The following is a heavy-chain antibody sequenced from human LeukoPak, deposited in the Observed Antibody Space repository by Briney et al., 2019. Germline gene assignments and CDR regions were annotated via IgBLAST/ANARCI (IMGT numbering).Heavy chain of an antibody. D-gene: IGHD2-15*01. J-gene: IGHJ4*02. V-gene: IGHV3-23*01. Sequence: GGSLRLSCAASGFTFSSYAMSWVRQAPGRGLEWVSAISGSGDSTYYADSVKGRFTISRDNSKNTLYLQMNSLRAEDTAVYYCAKGGYCSGGSCYGVDYWGQGTLVTVSS. CDR2: ISGSGDST. CDR1: GFTFSSYA. CDR3: AKGGYCSGGSCYGVDY.